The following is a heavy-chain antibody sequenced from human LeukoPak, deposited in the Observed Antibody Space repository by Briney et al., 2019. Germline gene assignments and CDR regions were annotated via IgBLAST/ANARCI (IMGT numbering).Heavy chain of an antibody. CDR3: ARDSSSWYFDY. V-gene: IGHV4-39*07. Sequence: SETLSLTCTVSGGSISSTRYYWGWIRQPPGKGLEWIGSIYYSGNTYYNPSLKSRVTISVDTSKNQFSLKLSSVTAADTAVYYCARDSSSWYFDYWGQGTLVTVSS. J-gene: IGHJ4*02. CDR2: IYYSGNT. D-gene: IGHD6-13*01. CDR1: GGSISSTRYY.